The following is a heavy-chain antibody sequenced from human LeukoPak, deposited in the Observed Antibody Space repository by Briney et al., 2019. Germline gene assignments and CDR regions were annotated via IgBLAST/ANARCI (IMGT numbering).Heavy chain of an antibody. Sequence: GGSLRLSCAASGFTFSDYSMNWVRQAPGKGLEWISYIGIDSGNTNYADSVKGRFTISGDKAKNSLYLQMNSLRVEDTAVYYCARDYKYAFDNSGQGSLVTASS. CDR2: IGIDSGNT. CDR3: ARDYKYAFDN. J-gene: IGHJ4*02. D-gene: IGHD5-24*01. V-gene: IGHV3-48*01. CDR1: GFTFSDYS.